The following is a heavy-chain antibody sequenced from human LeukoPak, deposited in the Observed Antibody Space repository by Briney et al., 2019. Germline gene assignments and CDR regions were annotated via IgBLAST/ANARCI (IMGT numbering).Heavy chain of an antibody. J-gene: IGHJ6*03. CDR1: GFTFRSYG. CDR2: IGYDGSK. V-gene: IGHV3-30*02. CDR3: AKDSYYYYIDV. Sequence: GGSLRLSCAASGFTFRSYGMHWVRQAPGKGLEWVTFIGYDGSKYYTDSVKGRFTISRDNSKNTLYLQMNSLRTEDTAVYYCAKDSYYYYIDVWGKGTTVTVSS.